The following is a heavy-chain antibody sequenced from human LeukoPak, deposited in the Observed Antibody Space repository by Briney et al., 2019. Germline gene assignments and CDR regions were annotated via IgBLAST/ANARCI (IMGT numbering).Heavy chain of an antibody. CDR3: AREWGAFRGDYTNAFDI. V-gene: IGHV3-30*04. Sequence: RPGGSLRLSCAASGFTFSSYAMHWVRQAPGKGLEWVAIISYDGSNKYYADSVKGRFTISRDNSKNTLYLQMNSLRAEDAAVYYCAREWGAFRGDYTNAFDIWGQGTMVTVSS. CDR2: ISYDGSNK. J-gene: IGHJ3*02. CDR1: GFTFSSYA. D-gene: IGHD4-17*01.